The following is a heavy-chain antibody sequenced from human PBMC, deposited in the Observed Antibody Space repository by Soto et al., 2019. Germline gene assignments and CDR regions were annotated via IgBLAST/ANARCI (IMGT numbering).Heavy chain of an antibody. Sequence: PRWSLRLSGAASGFTVSSNYMSWVRQAPGKGLEWVSVIYSGGSTYYADSVKGRFTISRDNSKSTLYLQRNSLRAEDTAVYDCARGPAPYDYWGQGTLVTVSS. CDR2: IYSGGST. CDR3: ARGPAPYDY. CDR1: GFTVSSNY. V-gene: IGHV3-53*01. J-gene: IGHJ4*02.